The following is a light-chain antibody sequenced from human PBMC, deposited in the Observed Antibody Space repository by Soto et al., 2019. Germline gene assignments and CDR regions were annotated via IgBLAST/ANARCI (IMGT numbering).Light chain of an antibody. CDR2: EVS. CDR3: SSYTSSSTLDV. J-gene: IGLJ1*01. CDR1: SSDVGDNY. V-gene: IGLV2-14*01. Sequence: QSALTQPPSASGSPGQSVTISCTGTSSDVGDNYVSWYQQHPGKAPKLMIYEVSNRPSGVSNRFSGSKSGNTASLTISGLQAEDEADYYCSSYTSSSTLDVFGTGTKLTVL.